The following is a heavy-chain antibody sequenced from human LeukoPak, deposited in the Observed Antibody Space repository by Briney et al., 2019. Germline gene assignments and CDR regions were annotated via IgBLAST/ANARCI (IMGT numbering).Heavy chain of an antibody. D-gene: IGHD2-2*01. CDR1: GGSISSYY. Sequence: SETLSLTCTVSGGSISSYYWSWIRQPPGKGLEWIGYIYTSGSTNYNPSLKSRVTISVDTSKNQFSLKLSSVTAADTAVYYRATHTGYCSSTSCYSDYYYYMDVWGKGTTVTVSS. CDR2: IYTSGST. J-gene: IGHJ6*03. V-gene: IGHV4-4*09. CDR3: ATHTGYCSSTSCYSDYYYYMDV.